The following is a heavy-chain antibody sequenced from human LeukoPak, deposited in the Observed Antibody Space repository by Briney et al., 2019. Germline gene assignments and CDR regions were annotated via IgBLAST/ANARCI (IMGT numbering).Heavy chain of an antibody. J-gene: IGHJ4*02. V-gene: IGHV1-2*02. CDR3: ARARRKSDGVIDY. Sequence: ASVKVSCKASGYTFTGYYIHWVRQAPGQGLEWMGWINPNSGGTNYAQKFQGRVTMTRDTSISTAYMELSRLRSDDTAVYYCARARRKSDGVIDYWGQGTLVTVSS. CDR2: INPNSGGT. CDR1: GYTFTGYY.